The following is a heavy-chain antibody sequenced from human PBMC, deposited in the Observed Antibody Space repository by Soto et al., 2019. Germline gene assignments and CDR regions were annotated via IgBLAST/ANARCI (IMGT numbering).Heavy chain of an antibody. Sequence: PSWTLSLTCTFSVGSINSKEYYGSWIRQPPGKGLEWIGYIYYSGSTYYNPSLKSRVTISADTSKTQFSLKLTSVTAADTAVYYCSRGRYNWNQGAFDIWGQGTVVTVSS. V-gene: IGHV4-30-4*01. J-gene: IGHJ3*02. CDR2: IYYSGST. D-gene: IGHD1-20*01. CDR1: VGSINSKEYY. CDR3: SRGRYNWNQGAFDI.